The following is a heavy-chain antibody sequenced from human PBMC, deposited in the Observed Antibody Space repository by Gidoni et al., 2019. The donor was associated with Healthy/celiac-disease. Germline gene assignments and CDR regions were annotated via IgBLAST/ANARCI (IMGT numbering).Heavy chain of an antibody. CDR1: GYTFTSYG. J-gene: IGHJ5*02. Sequence: QVQLVQSGAEVKKPGASVKVSCKASGYTFTSYGISWVRQAPGQGLEWMGWISAYNGNTNYAQKLQGRVTMTTDTSTSTAYMELRSLRSDDTAVYYCARVTGSYDFWSGATPTGFDPWGQGTLVTVSS. CDR3: ARVTGSYDFWSGATPTGFDP. V-gene: IGHV1-18*01. D-gene: IGHD3-3*01. CDR2: ISAYNGNT.